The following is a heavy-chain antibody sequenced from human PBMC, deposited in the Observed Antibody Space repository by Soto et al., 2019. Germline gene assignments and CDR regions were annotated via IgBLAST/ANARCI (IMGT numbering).Heavy chain of an antibody. CDR2: ISAYNGNT. J-gene: IGHJ4*02. CDR1: GYTFTSYG. Sequence: ASVKVSCRASGYTFTSYGISWVRQAPGQGLEWMGWISAYNGNTNYAQKLQGRVTMTTDTSTSTAYMELRSLRSDDTAVYYCARDVAYYYDSSGYYCDYWGQGTPVTVSS. CDR3: ARDVAYYYDSSGYYCDY. V-gene: IGHV1-18*04. D-gene: IGHD3-22*01.